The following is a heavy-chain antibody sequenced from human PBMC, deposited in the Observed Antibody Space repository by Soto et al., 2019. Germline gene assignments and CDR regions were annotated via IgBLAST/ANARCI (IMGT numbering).Heavy chain of an antibody. CDR3: ARDSAQDYYFDY. CDR2: ISAYNGNT. Sequence: ASVKVSCKASGYTFTSYGISWVRKAPGQGLEWMGWISAYNGNTNYAQKLQGRVTMTTDTSTSTAYMELRSLRSDDTAVYYCARDSAQDYYFDYWGQGTLVTVSS. J-gene: IGHJ4*02. CDR1: GYTFTSYG. V-gene: IGHV1-18*01.